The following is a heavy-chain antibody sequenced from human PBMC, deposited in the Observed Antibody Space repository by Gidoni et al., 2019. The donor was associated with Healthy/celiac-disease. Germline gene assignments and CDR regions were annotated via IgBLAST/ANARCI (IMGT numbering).Heavy chain of an antibody. CDR2: LYYSGST. D-gene: IGHD3-10*01. CDR3: ARLGGQAFDI. Sequence: QLQLQESGPGLVKPSENLSLTCTVSGGSISSSSYYWGWIRQPPGKELDLIGSLYYSGSTYYNPSLNIRVPISVDTSKNQFSLKLSSVSAADASVYYCARLGGQAFDIWGQGTMVTVSS. V-gene: IGHV4-39*01. J-gene: IGHJ3*02. CDR1: GGSISSSSYY.